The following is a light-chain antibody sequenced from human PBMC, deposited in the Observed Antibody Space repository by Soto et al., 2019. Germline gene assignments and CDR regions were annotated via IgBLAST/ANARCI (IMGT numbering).Light chain of an antibody. J-gene: IGKJ4*01. CDR2: GAS. Sequence: QSVSSRHLGWYQQKPGQAPRLLIHGASSRATGIPDRFSGSGSGTGFSLTISRLYSEDLGVYPCQEYRCSVAVSFGGGTKVDIK. V-gene: IGKV3-20*01. CDR1: QSVSSRH. CDR3: QEYRCSVAVS.